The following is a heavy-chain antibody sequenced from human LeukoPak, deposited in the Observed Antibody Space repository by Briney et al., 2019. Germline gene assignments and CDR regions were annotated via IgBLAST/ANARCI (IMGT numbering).Heavy chain of an antibody. J-gene: IGHJ4*02. Sequence: GGSLRLSCAASGFTFSSYGMHWVRQAPGKGLEWVAFIRYDGSNKYYADSVKGRFTISRDNSKNTLYLQMNSLRAEDTAVYYCAKDIVVVPAAPPPDFDYWGQGTLVTVSS. CDR2: IRYDGSNK. V-gene: IGHV3-30*02. CDR1: GFTFSSYG. CDR3: AKDIVVVPAAPPPDFDY. D-gene: IGHD2-2*01.